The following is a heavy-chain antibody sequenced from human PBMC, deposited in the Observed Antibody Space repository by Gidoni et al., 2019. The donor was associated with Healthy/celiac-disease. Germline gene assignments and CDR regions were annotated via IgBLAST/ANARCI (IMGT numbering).Heavy chain of an antibody. D-gene: IGHD4-4*01. CDR3: ARQLTYSSDDTAWFDP. V-gene: IGHV4-39*01. J-gene: IGHJ5*02. CDR1: GGPISSSSYP. Sequence: QLQLQESGSGLGTPSETPSLTCTVSGGPISSSSYPWGWIRQPPGQGLEWIGSIFYSGGTYYNPSLKSRVTISVDTSKNQFSLKLSSVAAAGTAVYYCARQLTYSSDDTAWFDPWGQGTLVTVSS. CDR2: IFYSGGT.